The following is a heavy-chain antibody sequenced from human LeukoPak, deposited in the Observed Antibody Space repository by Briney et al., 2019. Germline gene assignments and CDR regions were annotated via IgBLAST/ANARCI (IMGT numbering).Heavy chain of an antibody. D-gene: IGHD6-19*01. J-gene: IGHJ6*04. CDR2: IYSDGST. CDR1: GFIFSSYS. V-gene: IGHV3-53*01. Sequence: GGSLRLSCAASGFIFSSYSMNWVRQAPGKGLEWVSEIYSDGSTYYAASVKGRFSISRDNSKNTVYLQMNSLRAEDTAVYYCARDPGGYSSGGELDVWGKGTTVTVSS. CDR3: ARDPGGYSSGGELDV.